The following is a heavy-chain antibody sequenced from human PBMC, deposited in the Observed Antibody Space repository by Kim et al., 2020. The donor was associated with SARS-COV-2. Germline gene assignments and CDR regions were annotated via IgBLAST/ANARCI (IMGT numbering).Heavy chain of an antibody. D-gene: IGHD6-19*01. J-gene: IGHJ4*02. CDR1: GYSISSGYY. Sequence: SETLSLTCTVSGYSISSGYYWGWIRQPTGKGLEWIGSIYHSGSTYYNPSLKSRVTISVDTSKNQFSLKLSSVTAADTAVYYCAREEGKYSSGWYDDYWGQGTLVTVSS. CDR3: AREEGKYSSGWYDDY. V-gene: IGHV4-38-2*02. CDR2: IYHSGST.